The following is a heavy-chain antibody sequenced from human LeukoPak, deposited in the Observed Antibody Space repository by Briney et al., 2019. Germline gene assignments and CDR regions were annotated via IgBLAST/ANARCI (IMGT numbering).Heavy chain of an antibody. J-gene: IGHJ4*02. CDR2: AYYSGST. D-gene: IGHD6-19*01. Sequence: SETLSLTCTVSGGSISSSSYYWGWIRQPPGKGLEWIGSAYYSGSTYHNPSLKSRVTISVDTSKNQFSLKLSSVTAADTAVYYCAKDLGVQWLVPYYFDYCGQGTLVTVSS. CDR3: AKDLGVQWLVPYYFDY. V-gene: IGHV4-39*02. CDR1: GGSISSSSYY.